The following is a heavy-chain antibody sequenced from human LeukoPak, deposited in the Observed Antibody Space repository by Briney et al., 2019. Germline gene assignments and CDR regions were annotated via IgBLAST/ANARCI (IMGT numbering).Heavy chain of an antibody. CDR2: VDGGGGST. CDR3: AKDGAAYDFDY. CDR1: GFMFKNYG. Sequence: GGSLRLSCAASGFMFKNYGMSWVRQAPGKWLEWVSAVDGGGGSTYYADSVKGRFTISRDNSKNTLFLQMNSLRAEDTAVYYCAKDGAAYDFDYWGQGTLVTVSS. J-gene: IGHJ4*02. V-gene: IGHV3-23*01. D-gene: IGHD5-12*01.